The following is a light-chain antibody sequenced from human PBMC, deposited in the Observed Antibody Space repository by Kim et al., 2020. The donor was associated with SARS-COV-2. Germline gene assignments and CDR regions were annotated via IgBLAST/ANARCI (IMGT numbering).Light chain of an antibody. CDR3: QAWDSSV. Sequence: SYELTQPPSVSVSPGQTATITCSGNDLGDKYASWYQHKTGQSPVLVIYQDTKRPSGIPERFSGSNSGSTATLTISGTQAIDEADYYCQAWDSSVFGGGT. J-gene: IGLJ2*01. CDR2: QDT. CDR1: DLGDKY. V-gene: IGLV3-1*01.